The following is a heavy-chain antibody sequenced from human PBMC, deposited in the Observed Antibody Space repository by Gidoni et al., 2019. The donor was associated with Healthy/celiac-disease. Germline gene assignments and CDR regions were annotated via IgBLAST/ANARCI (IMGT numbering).Heavy chain of an antibody. CDR2: ISGSGGST. D-gene: IGHD6-19*01. J-gene: IGHJ2*01. Sequence: EGQLLASGGGLVQPGGYLGLCWAAGGFTCSSDAVSWVRQAPGTGREWVSAISGSGGSTYYADSVKGRFTISRDNSKTTLSLQMNSLRAEDTAVYYCAKGGVRSCWRTKNWYFDLWGRGTLVTVSS. V-gene: IGHV3-23*01. CDR1: GFTCSSDA. CDR3: AKGGVRSCWRTKNWYFDL.